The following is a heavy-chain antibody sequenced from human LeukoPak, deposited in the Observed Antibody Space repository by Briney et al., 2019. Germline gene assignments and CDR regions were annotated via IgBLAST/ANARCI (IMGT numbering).Heavy chain of an antibody. V-gene: IGHV3-7*01. CDR1: GFTLSSNW. CDR3: ARGNGFIIDY. J-gene: IGHJ4*02. Sequence: GGSLRLSCAASGFTLSSNWMNWVRQAPGKGLGWVAIIKQDGSEKYYVDSVKGRFTISRDNAKNSLYLQMNSLRAEDTAVYYCARGNGFIIDYWGQGTLVTVSS. CDR2: IKQDGSEK. D-gene: IGHD2-8*01.